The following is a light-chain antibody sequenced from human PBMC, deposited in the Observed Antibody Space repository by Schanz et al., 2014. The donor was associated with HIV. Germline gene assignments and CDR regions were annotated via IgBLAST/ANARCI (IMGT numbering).Light chain of an antibody. V-gene: IGKV1-5*03. CDR1: QSISSD. CDR3: QQYSYFST. Sequence: DIQMTQSPSTLSASVGDRVSLICRSSQSISSDLAWYQQKPGRAPKLLIYKASNLATGVPSRFSGSGSGTEFPLTVSSLQPDDSASYYCQQYSYFSTFGQGTKVEIK. J-gene: IGKJ1*01. CDR2: KAS.